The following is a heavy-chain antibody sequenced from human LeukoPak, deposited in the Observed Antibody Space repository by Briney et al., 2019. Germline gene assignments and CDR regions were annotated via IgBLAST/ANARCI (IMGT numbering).Heavy chain of an antibody. V-gene: IGHV3-72*01. Sequence: PGGSLRLSCTASGFTFRDYYMDWLRQAPGKGLEWVGRTRKKANSYTTEYAASVKGRFTISRDDSKNLLYLQMNSLTTDDTAVYYCTRSCTGTRLYYFDYWGQGTLVTVSS. D-gene: IGHD1/OR15-1a*01. CDR2: TRKKANSYTT. CDR1: GFTFRDYY. CDR3: TRSCTGTRLYYFDY. J-gene: IGHJ4*02.